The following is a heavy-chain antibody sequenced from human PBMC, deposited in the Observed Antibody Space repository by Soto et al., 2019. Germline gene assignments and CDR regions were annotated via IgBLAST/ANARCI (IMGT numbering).Heavy chain of an antibody. CDR1: GGSFSGYY. D-gene: IGHD2-2*01. CDR2: INHSGST. V-gene: IGHV4-34*01. J-gene: IGHJ5*02. Sequence: SETLSLTCAVYGGSFSGYYWSWIRQPPGKGLEWIGEINHSGSTNYNPSLKSRVTISVDTSKNQFSLKLSSVTAADTAVYYCARIVPGENCSSTSCYPLGWFDPWGQGTLVTVSS. CDR3: ARIVPGENCSSTSCYPLGWFDP.